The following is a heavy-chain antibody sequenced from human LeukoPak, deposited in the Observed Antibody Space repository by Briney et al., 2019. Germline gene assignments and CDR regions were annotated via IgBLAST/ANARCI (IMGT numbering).Heavy chain of an antibody. CDR1: GYIFTGYY. CDR2: INPNSGGT. Sequence: ASVKVPCKASGYIFTGYYMYWVRQAPGQGLEWMGRINPNSGGTNYAQKFQGRVTMTRDTSITTAYMELSRLRSDDTAVYYCARDRRGYCSSTSCYVEFDPWGQGTLVTVSS. V-gene: IGHV1-2*06. CDR3: ARDRRGYCSSTSCYVEFDP. J-gene: IGHJ5*02. D-gene: IGHD2-2*01.